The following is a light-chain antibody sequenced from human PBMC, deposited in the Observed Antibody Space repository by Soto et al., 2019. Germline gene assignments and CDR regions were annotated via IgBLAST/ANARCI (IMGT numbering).Light chain of an antibody. CDR1: QGISNY. V-gene: IGKV1-27*01. J-gene: IGKJ3*01. CDR2: AAS. CDR3: QKYSSVPL. Sequence: DIQMTQSPSSLSASVGDRVTITCRASQGISNYIAWYQQKPGKAPKLLIYAASTLQSGVPSRFGGSGSGTDFTLTINRLQPEDVATYSCQKYSSVPLFGPGNKVDIK.